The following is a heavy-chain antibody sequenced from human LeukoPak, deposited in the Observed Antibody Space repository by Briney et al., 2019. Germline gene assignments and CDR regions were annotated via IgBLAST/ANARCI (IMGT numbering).Heavy chain of an antibody. D-gene: IGHD1-26*01. J-gene: IGHJ4*02. CDR3: ASPSGTYYSRFHY. CDR1: GGSISISNYY. CDR2: IYYSGST. Sequence: SETLSLNCTVSGGSISISNYYWGWIRQPPGKGLEWIGSIYYSGSTYYNPSLKSRVTISVDTSKNQFSLKLTSVTAADTAVYYCASPSGTYYSRFHYWGQGALVTVSS. V-gene: IGHV4-39*01.